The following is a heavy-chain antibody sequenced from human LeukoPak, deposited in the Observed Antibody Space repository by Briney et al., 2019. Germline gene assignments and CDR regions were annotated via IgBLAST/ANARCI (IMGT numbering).Heavy chain of an antibody. V-gene: IGHV3-74*01. J-gene: IGHJ4*02. CDR1: ASTFSSNW. D-gene: IGHD3-16*02. Sequence: GGSLRLSCAASASTFSSNWMHWVRQAPGKGLVWISRINRDGSTTRYADSVKGRFTISRDNAKNTLYLQMNSLRAEDTAVYYCAGDSLTSWGQGTLVTVSS. CDR2: INRDGSTT. CDR3: AGDSLTS.